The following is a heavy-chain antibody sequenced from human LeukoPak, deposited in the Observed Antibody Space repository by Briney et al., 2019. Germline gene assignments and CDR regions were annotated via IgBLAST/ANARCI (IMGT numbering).Heavy chain of an antibody. Sequence: ASVKVSCKASGYTFTSYDINWVRQATGQGLEGMGWMNPNSGNTGYAQKFQGRVTMTRNTPISTAYMELSSLRSEDTAVYYCARGRGGPKEVVVAAIDYWGQGTLVTVSS. V-gene: IGHV1-8*01. CDR2: MNPNSGNT. D-gene: IGHD2-15*01. CDR3: ARGRGGPKEVVVAAIDY. CDR1: GYTFTSYD. J-gene: IGHJ4*02.